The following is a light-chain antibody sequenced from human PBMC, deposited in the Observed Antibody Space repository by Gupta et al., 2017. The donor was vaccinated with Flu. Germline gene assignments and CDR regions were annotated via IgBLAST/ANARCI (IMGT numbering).Light chain of an antibody. Sequence: QSVLRQTPSVSGTPGQRLTVSCSGSNSNIGSNSVTWYQQLPGTAPKLLILYNDRRSSGVPGRFSGSKSGTSASPAISVLQSEDEADDYCAGWADIMQGLVFGGGTKLTVL. CDR1: NSNIGSNS. CDR3: AGWADIMQGLV. V-gene: IGLV1-44*01. J-gene: IGLJ3*02. CDR2: YND.